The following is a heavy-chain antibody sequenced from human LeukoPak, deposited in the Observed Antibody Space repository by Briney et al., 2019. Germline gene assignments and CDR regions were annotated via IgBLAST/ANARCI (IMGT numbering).Heavy chain of an antibody. J-gene: IGHJ4*02. CDR1: GFTFSSYG. CDR3: AKERFTIFGVVKGNYFDY. D-gene: IGHD3-3*01. V-gene: IGHV3-30*18. CDR2: ISYDGSNK. Sequence: GGSLRLSCAASGFTFSSYGMHWVRQAPGKGLEWVAVISYDGSNKYYADSVKGRFTISRANSKNTLYLQMNSLRAEDTAVYYCAKERFTIFGVVKGNYFDYWGQGTLVTVSS.